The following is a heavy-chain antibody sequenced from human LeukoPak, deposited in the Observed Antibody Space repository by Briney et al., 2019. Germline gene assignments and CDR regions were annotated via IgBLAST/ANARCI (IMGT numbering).Heavy chain of an antibody. V-gene: IGHV4-34*01. D-gene: IGHD6-13*01. CDR2: INHSGST. CDR1: GGSFSGYY. Sequence: SETLSLTCAVYGGSFSGYYWIWIRQPPGKGLEWIGEINHSGSTNYNPSLKSRVTISVDTSKNQFSLKLSAVTAADTAVYYCARGQLHSSSWNRSDWFDPWVQGTLVTVSS. J-gene: IGHJ5*02. CDR3: ARGQLHSSSWNRSDWFDP.